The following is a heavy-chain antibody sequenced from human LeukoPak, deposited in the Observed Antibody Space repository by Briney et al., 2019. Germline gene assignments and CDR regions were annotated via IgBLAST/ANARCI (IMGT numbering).Heavy chain of an antibody. V-gene: IGHV3-23*01. J-gene: IGHJ4*02. Sequence: GGSLRLSCAASRYIFSNYAMSWVRQAPGKGLEWVSAISGSGGSTYYADSVKGRFTSSTDNSKNTLYLQMNSLRAEDTAVYYCAKDLYYDILTGYAYWGQGTLVTVSS. D-gene: IGHD3-9*01. CDR1: RYIFSNYA. CDR3: AKDLYYDILTGYAY. CDR2: ISGSGGST.